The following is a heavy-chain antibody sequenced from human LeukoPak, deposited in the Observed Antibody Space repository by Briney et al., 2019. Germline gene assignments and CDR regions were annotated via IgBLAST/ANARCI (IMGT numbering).Heavy chain of an antibody. Sequence: ASVKVSCKASGYTFTSYYMHWVRQPPGQGLEGMGIINSSGGSTSYAQKFQGRLTMTRDTSISTAYMELSRLRSDDTAVYYCARDPGPRYSYGYMDVWGKGTTVTVSS. CDR2: INSSGGST. J-gene: IGHJ6*03. CDR3: ARDPGPRYSYGYMDV. D-gene: IGHD5-18*01. V-gene: IGHV1-46*01. CDR1: GYTFTSYY.